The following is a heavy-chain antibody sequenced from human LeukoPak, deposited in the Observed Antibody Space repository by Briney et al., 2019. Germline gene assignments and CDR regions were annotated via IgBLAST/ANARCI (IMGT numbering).Heavy chain of an antibody. Sequence: SETLSLTCTVSGGSISSSSYYWGWIRQPPGKGLEWIGSIYYSGSTYYNPSLKSRVTISVDTSKNQFSLKLSSVTAADTAVYYCARDASWVYYYYMDVWGKGTTVTISS. D-gene: IGHD3-16*01. CDR1: GGSISSSSYY. V-gene: IGHV4-39*07. CDR3: ARDASWVYYYYMDV. J-gene: IGHJ6*03. CDR2: IYYSGST.